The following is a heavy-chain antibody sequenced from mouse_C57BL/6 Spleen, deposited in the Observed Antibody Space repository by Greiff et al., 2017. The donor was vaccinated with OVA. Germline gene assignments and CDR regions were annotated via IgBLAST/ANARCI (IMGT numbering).Heavy chain of an antibody. D-gene: IGHD4-1*01. J-gene: IGHJ3*01. CDR3: AREGELGRGFAY. CDR2: INPSNGGT. Sequence: QVQLQQPGTELVKPGASVKLSCKASGYTFTSYWMHWVKQRPGQGLEWIGNINPSNGGTNYNEKFKGKATLTVDKSSSTAYMELRSLTSEDSAVYYCAREGELGRGFAYWGQGTLVTVSA. CDR1: GYTFTSYW. V-gene: IGHV1-53*01.